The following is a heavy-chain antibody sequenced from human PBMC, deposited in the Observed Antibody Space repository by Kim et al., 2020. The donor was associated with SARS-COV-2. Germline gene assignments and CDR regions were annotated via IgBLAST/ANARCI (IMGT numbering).Heavy chain of an antibody. Sequence: SETLSLTCAVYGGSFSGYYWSWIRQPPGKGLEWIGEINHSGSTNYNPSLKSRVTISVDTSKNQFSLKLSSVTAADTAVYYCARDYYYDSSGYYRGPNWF. V-gene: IGHV4-34*01. J-gene: IGHJ5*01. CDR3: ARDYYYDSSGYYRGPNWF. D-gene: IGHD3-22*01. CDR2: INHSGST. CDR1: GGSFSGYY.